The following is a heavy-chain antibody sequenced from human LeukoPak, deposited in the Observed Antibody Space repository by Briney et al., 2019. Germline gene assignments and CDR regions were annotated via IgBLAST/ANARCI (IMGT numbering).Heavy chain of an antibody. CDR1: GGSISSGDYY. Sequence: SETLSLTCTVSGGSISSGDYYWSWIRQPPGKGLEWIGYIYYSGSTYYNPSLKSRVTISVDTSKNQFSLKLSSVTAADTAVYYCARHNYDSSAYDYWGQGTLVTGSS. CDR3: ARHNYDSSAYDY. J-gene: IGHJ4*02. CDR2: IYYSGST. V-gene: IGHV4-30-4*08. D-gene: IGHD3-22*01.